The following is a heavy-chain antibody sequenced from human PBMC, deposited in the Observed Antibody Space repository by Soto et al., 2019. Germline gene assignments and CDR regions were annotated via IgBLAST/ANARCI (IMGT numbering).Heavy chain of an antibody. V-gene: IGHV4-34*01. D-gene: IGHD3-10*01. CDR3: ARGGALESYYGSGSYSYGMDV. CDR2: INHSGST. Sequence: PSETLSLTCAVYGGCFSGYYWSWIRQPPGKGLEWIGEINHSGSTNYNPSLKSRVTISVDTSKNQFSLKLSSVTAADTAVYYCARGGALESYYGSGSYSYGMDVWGQGTTVTVSS. J-gene: IGHJ6*02. CDR1: GGCFSGYY.